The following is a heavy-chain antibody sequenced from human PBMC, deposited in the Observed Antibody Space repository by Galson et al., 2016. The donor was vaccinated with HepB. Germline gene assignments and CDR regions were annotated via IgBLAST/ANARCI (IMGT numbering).Heavy chain of an antibody. V-gene: IGHV3-23*01. CDR1: GFTLSNSA. CDR2: MSDSGGST. J-gene: IGHJ1*01. CDR3: AVRYSSIWYFQH. D-gene: IGHD6-13*01. Sequence: SLRLSYPASGFTLSNSAMGWVRQAPGKGLEWVSAMSDSGGSTYYADSVKGRFTISRDNSKNALYLQMNSLGAEDTAIYYCAVRYSSIWYFQHWGRGTLVTVSS.